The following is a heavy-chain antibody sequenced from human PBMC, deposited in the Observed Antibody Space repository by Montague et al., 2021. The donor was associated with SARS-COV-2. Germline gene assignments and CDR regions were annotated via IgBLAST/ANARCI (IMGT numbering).Heavy chain of an antibody. CDR1: GFTFSDYY. J-gene: IGHJ3*02. CDR2: ITSSSSHL. V-gene: IGHV3-11*01. Sequence: SLRLSCAASGFTFSDYYMNWIRQAPGKGLEWVSHITSSSSHLYYADSVKGRFTISRDNAKNSLYLQMNSLRAEDTAVYYCAREHNYDSGRRDGSDIWGQGTVVTVSS. D-gene: IGHD3-10*01. CDR3: AREHNYDSGRRDGSDI.